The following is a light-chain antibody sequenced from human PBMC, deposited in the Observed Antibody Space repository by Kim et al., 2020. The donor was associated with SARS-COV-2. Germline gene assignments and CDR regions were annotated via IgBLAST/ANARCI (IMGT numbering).Light chain of an antibody. Sequence: ASVGDRVTIPCRATQDIGNYLARYQHRPGKAPRLLSHSAATLHSGTPSMFRGSGSGREFTLTLSSLQPEDFATYYCHQLRSHPFTFGGGTKVDIK. V-gene: IGKV1-9*01. CDR2: SAA. CDR3: HQLRSHPFT. J-gene: IGKJ4*01. CDR1: QDIGNY.